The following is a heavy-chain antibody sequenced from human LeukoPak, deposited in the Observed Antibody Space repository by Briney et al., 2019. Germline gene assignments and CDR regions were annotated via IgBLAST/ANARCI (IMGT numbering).Heavy chain of an antibody. D-gene: IGHD3-10*02. CDR2: IYSGGGT. J-gene: IGHJ3*01. CDR3: GRDVGP. CDR1: GFTVGNSF. Sequence: PGGSLRLPCTASGFTVGNSFRTWVRQAPGKGLEWVSLIYSGGGTHYADSVRGRFTISRDNSKNTLFLQMNSLRGDDTAVYYCGRDVGPWGQGTMVTVSS. V-gene: IGHV3-66*02.